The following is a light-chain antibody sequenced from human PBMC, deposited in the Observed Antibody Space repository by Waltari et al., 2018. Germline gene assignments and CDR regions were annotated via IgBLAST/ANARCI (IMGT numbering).Light chain of an antibody. CDR3: ATWDSSLV. J-gene: IGLJ3*02. V-gene: IGLV1-51*02. Sequence: QSDLTQPPSVSAAPGQKVTISCSGSYSNIGSNFVSWYQQLPGTAPKLLIYECMTRPSGMPYRFSGSKSGSSATLGITGLQTGYEADYYCATWDSSLVFGGGTKLTVL. CDR2: ECM. CDR1: YSNIGSNF.